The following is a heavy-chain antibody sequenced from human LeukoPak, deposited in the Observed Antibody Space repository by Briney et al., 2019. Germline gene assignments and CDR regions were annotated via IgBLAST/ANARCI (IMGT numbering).Heavy chain of an antibody. J-gene: IGHJ5*02. CDR2: IYYSGST. V-gene: IGHV4-59*08. CDR1: GGSISSYY. Sequence: PSETLSLTCTVSGGSISSYYWSWIRQPPGKGLEWIGYIYYSGSTNYNPSLKSRVTISVDTSKNQFSLKLSSVTAADTAVYYCARLAPSEDYSGSYYGESWGQGTLVTVSS. CDR3: ARLAPSEDYSGSYYGES. D-gene: IGHD1-26*01.